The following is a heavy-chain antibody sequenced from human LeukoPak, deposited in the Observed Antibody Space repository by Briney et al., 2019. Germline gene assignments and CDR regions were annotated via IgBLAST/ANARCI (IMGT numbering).Heavy chain of an antibody. D-gene: IGHD3-22*01. CDR2: IIPIFGTA. V-gene: IGHV1-69*05. Sequence: SVKVSCKASGGTFSSYAISWVRQAPGQGLEWMGGIIPIFGTANYAQKFQGRVTMTRDTSTSTVYMELSSLRSEDTAVYYCARDFETVTTIVGNYWGQGTLVTVSS. CDR1: GGTFSSYA. J-gene: IGHJ4*02. CDR3: ARDFETVTTIVGNY.